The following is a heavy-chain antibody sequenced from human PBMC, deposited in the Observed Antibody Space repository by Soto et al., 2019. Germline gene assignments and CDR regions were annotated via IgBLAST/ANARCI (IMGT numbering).Heavy chain of an antibody. V-gene: IGHV4-4*07. D-gene: IGHD4-4*01. J-gene: IGHJ6*02. Sequence: QVQLQESGPGLVKPSETLSLTCTVSGGSISSYYWSWIRQPAGKGLEWIGRIYTSGSTNYNPSLKRRVTMSVDTSKNQFSLKLSSVTAADTAVYYCARLGEGGGYSNYSRYYYYYGMDVWGQGTTVTVSS. CDR2: IYTSGST. CDR3: ARLGEGGGYSNYSRYYYYYGMDV. CDR1: GGSISSYY.